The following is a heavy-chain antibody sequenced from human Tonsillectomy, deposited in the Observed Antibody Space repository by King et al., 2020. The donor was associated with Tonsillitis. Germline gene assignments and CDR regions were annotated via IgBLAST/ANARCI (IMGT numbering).Heavy chain of an antibody. CDR2: INSDGSST. V-gene: IGHV3-74*01. Sequence: VQLVESGGGLVQPGGSLRLSCAASGFTFSSYWMHWVRQAPGKGLVWVSRINSDGSSTSYADSVKGRFTISRDNAKNTLYLQMNSLRAEDTAVYYCARGNYYYCSGSYYNHYYMDVWGKGTTVTVSS. D-gene: IGHD3-10*01. CDR3: ARGNYYYCSGSYYNHYYMDV. J-gene: IGHJ6*03. CDR1: GFTFSSYW.